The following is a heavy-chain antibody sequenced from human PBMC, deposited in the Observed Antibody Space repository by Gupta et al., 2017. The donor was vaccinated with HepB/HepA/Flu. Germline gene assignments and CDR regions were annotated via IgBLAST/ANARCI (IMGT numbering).Heavy chain of an antibody. CDR2: INGDGRTT. V-gene: IGHV3-74*01. J-gene: IGHJ4*02. D-gene: IGHD1-26*01. Sequence: EVQLVESGGGLGQPGGSLRLSCAASGFTFSSHWMHWVRQAPGKGLVWVSRINGDGRTTSYADSVKGRFTISRDNDKNKLYLQMNGLRAEDTAVYYWTRGPDGGNFYPGDFWGQGTLVTVSS. CDR3: TRGPDGGNFYPGDF. CDR1: GFTFSSHW.